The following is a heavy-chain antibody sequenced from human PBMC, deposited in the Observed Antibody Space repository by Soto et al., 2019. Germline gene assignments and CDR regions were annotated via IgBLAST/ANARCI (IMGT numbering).Heavy chain of an antibody. V-gene: IGHV3-30*18. D-gene: IGHD6-6*01. Sequence: PGGSLRLSCAASGFTFSSYGMHWVRQAPGKGLEWVAVISYDGSNKYYADSVKGRFTISRDNSKNTLYLQMNSLRAEDTAVYYCAKTIEESSSPYYYYYYGMDVWGQGTTVTVSS. CDR3: AKTIEESSSPYYYYYYGMDV. J-gene: IGHJ6*02. CDR2: ISYDGSNK. CDR1: GFTFSSYG.